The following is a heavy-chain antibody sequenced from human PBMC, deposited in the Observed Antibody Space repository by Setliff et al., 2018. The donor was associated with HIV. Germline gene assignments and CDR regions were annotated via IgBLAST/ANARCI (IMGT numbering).Heavy chain of an antibody. CDR1: GYIFTTFG. V-gene: IGHV1-18*01. CDR3: ARATGAADL. D-gene: IGHD6-13*01. J-gene: IGHJ5*02. CDR2: INTHNGNT. Sequence: GPSVKVSCKASGYIFTTFGFSWVRQAPGQGLEWMGWINTHNGNTHYAQRFQGRVTMTRDTSTTTAYMELRSLRSDDTAVYYCARATGAADLWGQGTKVTVSS.